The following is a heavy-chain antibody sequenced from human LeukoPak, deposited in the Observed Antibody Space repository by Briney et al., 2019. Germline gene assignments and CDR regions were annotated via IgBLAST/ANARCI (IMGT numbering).Heavy chain of an antibody. CDR2: IYYSGST. V-gene: IGHV4-59*01. Sequence: SETLSLTCTVSGGSISSYYWSWIRQPPGKGLEWIGYIYYSGSTNYNPSLKSRVTISVDTSKNQFSLKLSSVTAADTAVYYCAIVVGWYDAFDIWGQGTMVTVSS. J-gene: IGHJ3*02. D-gene: IGHD6-19*01. CDR1: GGSISSYY. CDR3: AIVVGWYDAFDI.